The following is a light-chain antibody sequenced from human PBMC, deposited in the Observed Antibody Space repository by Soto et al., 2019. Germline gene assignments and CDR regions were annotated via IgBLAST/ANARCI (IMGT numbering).Light chain of an antibody. Sequence: QSALTQPPSASGSPGQSVTISCTGTSSDVGGYNLVSWYQQHPGKAPKLMIYEVNKRPSGVPDRFSGSKSGNTASLTVSGLQAEDEGDYYCSSYTNINTRACVFGTGTKVTVL. V-gene: IGLV2-8*01. J-gene: IGLJ1*01. CDR2: EVN. CDR3: SSYTNINTRACV. CDR1: SSDVGGYNL.